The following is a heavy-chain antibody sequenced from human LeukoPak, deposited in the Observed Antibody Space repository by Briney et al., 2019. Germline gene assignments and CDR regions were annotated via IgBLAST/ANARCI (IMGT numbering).Heavy chain of an antibody. CDR1: GYSFTSYW. D-gene: IGHD2-8*01. V-gene: IGHV5-51*01. J-gene: IGHJ5*02. CDR2: IYPGDSDT. CDR3: ARAPVPMYAIYGGYNWFDP. Sequence: GESLKISCKGSGYSFTSYWIGWVRQMPGKGLEWMGIIYPGDSDTRYSPSFQGQVTISADKSISTAYLQWSSLKASDTAMYYCARAPVPMYAIYGGYNWFDPWGQGTLVTVSS.